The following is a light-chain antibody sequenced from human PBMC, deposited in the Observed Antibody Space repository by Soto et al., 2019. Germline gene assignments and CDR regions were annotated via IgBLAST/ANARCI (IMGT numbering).Light chain of an antibody. Sequence: QSVLTQPPSASGTPGQRVTISCSGSSSNIGSNTVNWYQQLPGTAPTLLIYSNNHRPSGVPDRISGSKSGTSASLAISGLQSEDEADYYCAAWDDSLTAYVFGTGTKVTVL. CDR1: SSNIGSNT. CDR3: AAWDDSLTAYV. J-gene: IGLJ1*01. CDR2: SNN. V-gene: IGLV1-44*01.